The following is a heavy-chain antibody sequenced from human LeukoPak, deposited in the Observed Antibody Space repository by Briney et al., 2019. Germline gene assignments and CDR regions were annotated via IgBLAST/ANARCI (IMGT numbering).Heavy chain of an antibody. V-gene: IGHV3-21*01. CDR1: GFSFSSYT. CDR2: ISSGGSNV. J-gene: IGHJ4*02. D-gene: IGHD2-2*01. Sequence: GGSLRLSCAASGFSFSSYTMHWVRQAPGEGLEWVSSISSGGSNVFYGDSLKGRFTISRDNAKNSPHLQMNSLRVEDTAIYFCAVCSSTSCPDYWGQGTLVTVSS. CDR3: AVCSSTSCPDY.